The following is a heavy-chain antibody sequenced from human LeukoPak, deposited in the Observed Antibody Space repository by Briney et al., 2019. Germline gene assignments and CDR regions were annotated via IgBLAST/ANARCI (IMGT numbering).Heavy chain of an antibody. D-gene: IGHD3-22*01. V-gene: IGHV3-73*01. J-gene: IGHJ4*02. CDR2: IRSTANGYAT. CDR1: GFTFSGSA. Sequence: GGSLRLSCAASGFTFSGSALHWVRQASGKGLEWVGRIRSTANGYATAYAASVKGRFTISRDDSKNTAYLQMDSLKTEDTAVYYCARARTYYYDSSGFDYWGQGTLVTVSS. CDR3: ARARTYYYDSSGFDY.